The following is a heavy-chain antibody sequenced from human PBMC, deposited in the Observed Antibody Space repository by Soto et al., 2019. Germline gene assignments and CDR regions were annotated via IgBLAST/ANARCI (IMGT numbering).Heavy chain of an antibody. Sequence: GGSLRLSCVASGFTFDDYAMHWVRQPPGKGLEWVSGISWKSGTIYYADSVKGRFTISRDNAKNTLYLQMNSLRAEDTAVYYCAKDCLDTSGWYCNWGQGTLVTVSS. J-gene: IGHJ4*02. CDR2: ISWKSGTI. V-gene: IGHV3-9*01. CDR1: GFTFDDYA. D-gene: IGHD6-19*01. CDR3: AKDCLDTSGWYCN.